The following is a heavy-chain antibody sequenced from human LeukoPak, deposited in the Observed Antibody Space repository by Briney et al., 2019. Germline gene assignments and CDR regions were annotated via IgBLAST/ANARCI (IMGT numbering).Heavy chain of an antibody. CDR1: GYSISSGYY. CDR2: IYHSGST. Sequence: PSETLSLTCTVSGYSISSGYYWGWIRQPPGKGLEWIGSIYHSGSTYYNPSLKSRVTISVDTSKNQFSLKLSSVTAADTAVYYCAGFGIDYDMDVWGQGTKVTVSS. J-gene: IGHJ6*02. V-gene: IGHV4-38-2*02. CDR3: AGFGIDYDMDV. D-gene: IGHD3-16*01.